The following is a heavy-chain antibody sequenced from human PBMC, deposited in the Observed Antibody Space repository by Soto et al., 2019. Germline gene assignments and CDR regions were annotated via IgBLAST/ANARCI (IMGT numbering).Heavy chain of an antibody. CDR2: INHSGST. CDR1: GGSFSGYY. CDR3: ARSITGEGFDP. D-gene: IGHD7-27*01. Sequence: QSQTLSLTCAVYGGSFSGYYWSWIRQPPGKGLEWIGEINHSGSTNYNPSLKSRVTISVDTSKNQFSLKLSSVTAADTAVYYCARSITGEGFDPWGQGTLVTVSS. V-gene: IGHV4-34*01. J-gene: IGHJ5*02.